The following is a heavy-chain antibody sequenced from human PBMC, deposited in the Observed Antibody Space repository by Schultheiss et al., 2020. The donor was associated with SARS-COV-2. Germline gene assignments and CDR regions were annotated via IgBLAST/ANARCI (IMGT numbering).Heavy chain of an antibody. V-gene: IGHV3-23*01. CDR3: VRAHGGNFQSCGY. CDR1: GFTFSSYA. D-gene: IGHD4-23*01. J-gene: IGHJ4*02. CDR2: ISGSGGST. Sequence: GESLKISCAASGFTFSSYAMSWVRQAPGKGLEWVSAISGSGGSTYYADSVKGRFTISRDNSKKTLYLQMNSLRAEDTAMYYCVRAHGGNFQSCGYWGQGTLVTVSS.